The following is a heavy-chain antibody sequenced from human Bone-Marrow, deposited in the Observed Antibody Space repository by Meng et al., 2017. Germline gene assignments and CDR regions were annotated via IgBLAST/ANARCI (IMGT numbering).Heavy chain of an antibody. Sequence: EVQLVESGGGFVKPGGSLRLSCAASGFTFSNAWRTWVRQAPGKGVEWIGRMKSNVDGGTVDYAAAVKGRFFISKDDSENTFYLQMNSLKTEDTAVYYCSGHVDYWGHGTLVTVSS. CDR3: SGHVDY. J-gene: IGHJ4*01. CDR2: MKSNVDGGTV. CDR1: GFTFSNAW. V-gene: IGHV3-15*01.